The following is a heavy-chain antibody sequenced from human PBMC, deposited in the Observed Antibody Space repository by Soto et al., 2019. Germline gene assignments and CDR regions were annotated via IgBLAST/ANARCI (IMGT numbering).Heavy chain of an antibody. Sequence: ASVKVSCKASGYTFTSYAMHWVRQAPGQRLEWMGWINAGNGNTKYSQRFQGRVIITRDTSASTAYMELSSLRSEDTAVYYCARGPTVTTKDWFDPWGQGTLVTVSS. D-gene: IGHD4-4*01. J-gene: IGHJ5*02. V-gene: IGHV1-3*01. CDR1: GYTFTSYA. CDR2: INAGNGNT. CDR3: ARGPTVTTKDWFDP.